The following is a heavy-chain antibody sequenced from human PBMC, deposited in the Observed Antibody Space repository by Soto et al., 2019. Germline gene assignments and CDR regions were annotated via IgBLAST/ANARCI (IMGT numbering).Heavy chain of an antibody. CDR2: ISWNSGSI. V-gene: IGHV3-9*01. Sequence: PGGSLRLSCAASGFNFDDYAMHWVRQAPGKGLEWVSGISWNSGSIGYADSVKARFTISRDNAKNSLYLQMNSLRAEDTAFYYCAKDISGRGSYYYYYGMDVCGQGIPVTVSS. D-gene: IGHD1-26*01. CDR1: GFNFDDYA. J-gene: IGHJ6*02. CDR3: AKDISGRGSYYYYYGMDV.